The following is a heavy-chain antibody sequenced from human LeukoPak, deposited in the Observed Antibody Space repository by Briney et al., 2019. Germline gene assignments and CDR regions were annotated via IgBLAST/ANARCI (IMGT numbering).Heavy chain of an antibody. J-gene: IGHJ4*02. CDR2: IYYSGST. D-gene: IGHD3-3*01. Sequence: PSETLSLTCTVSGGSISSYYWSWIRQPPGKGLEWIGYIYYSGSTNYNPSLKSRVTISVDTSKNQFSLKLSSVTAADTAVYYCVRSGYYRLYYFDYWGQGTLVTVSS. CDR1: GGSISSYY. CDR3: VRSGYYRLYYFDY. V-gene: IGHV4-59*01.